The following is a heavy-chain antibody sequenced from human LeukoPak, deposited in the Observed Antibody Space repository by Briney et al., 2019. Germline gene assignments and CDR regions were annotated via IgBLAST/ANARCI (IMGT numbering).Heavy chain of an antibody. CDR1: GVTFSSYW. Sequence: GGSLRHSCAASGVTFSSYWRSWVRQAPGKGLEWVANIKQDGSEKYYVDSVKGRFTISRDNAKNSLYLQMNSLRAEDTAVYYCARDGFDYGSGSYIPSGDYWRQGTVVTVSS. J-gene: IGHJ4*02. V-gene: IGHV3-7*01. D-gene: IGHD3-10*01. CDR2: IKQDGSEK. CDR3: ARDGFDYGSGSYIPSGDY.